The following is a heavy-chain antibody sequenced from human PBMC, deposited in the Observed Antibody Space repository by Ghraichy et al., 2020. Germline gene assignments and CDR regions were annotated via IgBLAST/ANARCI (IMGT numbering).Heavy chain of an antibody. Sequence: GESLNISCKGSGYSFTSYWIGWVRQMPGKGLEWMGIIYPGDSDTRYSPSFQGQVTISADKSISTAYLQWSSLKASDTAMYYCARLDPGYSSGWLTWGIFDYWGQGTLVTVSS. D-gene: IGHD6-19*01. CDR1: GYSFTSYW. CDR2: IYPGDSDT. V-gene: IGHV5-51*01. J-gene: IGHJ4*02. CDR3: ARLDPGYSSGWLTWGIFDY.